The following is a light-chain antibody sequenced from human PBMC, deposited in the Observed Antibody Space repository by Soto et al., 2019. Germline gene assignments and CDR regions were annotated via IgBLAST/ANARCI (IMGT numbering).Light chain of an antibody. CDR1: SSDVGGYNY. J-gene: IGLJ1*01. Sequence: SALTQPPSASGSPGQAVTISCSGTSSDVGGYNYVSWYQQHPGKAPKLMIYVVTKRPSGQPTRFSASKDVNTPSRTAFGVRAEDEADDYCSSYAGSTEYVFRTGPTVTVL. V-gene: IGLV2-8*01. CDR3: SSYAGSTEYV. CDR2: VVT.